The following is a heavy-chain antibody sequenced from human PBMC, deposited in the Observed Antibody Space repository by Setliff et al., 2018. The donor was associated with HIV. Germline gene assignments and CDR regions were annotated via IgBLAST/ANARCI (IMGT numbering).Heavy chain of an antibody. J-gene: IGHJ4*02. CDR3: ARRGWSAYKAFDY. CDR1: GESVSGYS. D-gene: IGHD3-3*01. CDR2: INHSGTT. V-gene: IGHV4-34*01. Sequence: KTSETLSLTCGVYGESVSGYSWNWIRQPPGKGLEWIGEINHSGTTNNSPSLKSRVTISVDTSKNHLSLNLTSVTAADTAVYYCARRGWSAYKAFDYWGQGTLVTVSS.